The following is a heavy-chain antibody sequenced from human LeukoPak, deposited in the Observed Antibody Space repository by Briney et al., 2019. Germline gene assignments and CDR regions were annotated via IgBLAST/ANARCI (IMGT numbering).Heavy chain of an antibody. V-gene: IGHV3-23*01. D-gene: IGHD3-16*01. J-gene: IGHJ5*02. CDR3: GKEGGA. CDR2: IGGRGGST. Sequence: GGSLRLSCAASGFTFSNAWMTWVRQAPGKGPEWVSAIGGRGGSTYYADSVGGRFTISRDNSKDIVYLQMNSLKVEDTATYYCGKEGGAWGQGTKVTVSS. CDR1: GFTFSNAW.